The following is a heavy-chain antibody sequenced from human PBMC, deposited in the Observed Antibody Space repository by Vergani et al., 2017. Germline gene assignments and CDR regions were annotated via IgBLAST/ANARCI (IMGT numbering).Heavy chain of an antibody. CDR3: AIDRGWSGYPYYYYYVMDV. J-gene: IGHJ6*02. D-gene: IGHD3-3*01. CDR2: ISGDGGST. V-gene: IGHV3-43*02. CDR1: GFTFADYA. Sequence: EVQLVESGGGVVKPGGSLRLSCAASGFTFADYAMHWVRHAPGKGLEWVSLISGDGGSTYYADSVKGRFTISRDNSKNSLYLQMNSLRTEDTAWYYCAIDRGWSGYPYYYYYVMDVWGQGTTVTVSS.